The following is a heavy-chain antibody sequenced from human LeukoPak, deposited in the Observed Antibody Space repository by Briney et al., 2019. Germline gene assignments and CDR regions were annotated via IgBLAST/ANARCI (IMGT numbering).Heavy chain of an antibody. CDR1: GGFISSYY. J-gene: IGHJ6*03. D-gene: IGHD3-22*01. CDR2: LYTSGST. CDR3: AREVYDSSGYLYYYYYYMDV. V-gene: IGHV4-4*07. Sequence: SETLSLNCTVSGGFISSYYWSWIRQPAGKGLEWIGRLYTSGSTNYNPSLKSRVTMSVDTSKNQFSLKLSSVTAADTAVYYCAREVYDSSGYLYYYYYYMDVWGKGTTVTVSS.